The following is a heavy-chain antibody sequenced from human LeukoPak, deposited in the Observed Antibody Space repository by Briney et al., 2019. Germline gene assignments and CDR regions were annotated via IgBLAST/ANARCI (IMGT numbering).Heavy chain of an antibody. V-gene: IGHV3-48*02. CDR3: ARRGPFGDGWFDC. J-gene: IGHJ5*01. CDR1: GFTFTSYS. Sequence: GGSLRLSCSASGFTFTSYSMNWVRQAPGKGLEWVSYITSSSSTIHYADSVKGRFIISRDNAKNSLYLQMNSLRDDDTAMYYCARRGPFGDGWFDCWGQGTLVTVSS. D-gene: IGHD3-16*01. CDR2: ITSSSSTI.